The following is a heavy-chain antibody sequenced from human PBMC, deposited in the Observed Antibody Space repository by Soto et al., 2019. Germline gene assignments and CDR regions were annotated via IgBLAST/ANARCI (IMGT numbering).Heavy chain of an antibody. CDR2: IYYSGST. D-gene: IGHD3-16*01. CDR1: GGSISSSSYY. CDR3: ARPYYDYVWGSYSYYFDY. V-gene: IGHV4-39*01. J-gene: IGHJ4*02. Sequence: QLQLQESGPGLVKPSETLSLTCTVSGGSISSSSYYWGWIRQPPGKGLEWIGSIYYSGSTYYNPSLKSRVTISVDTSKNQFSLKLSSVTAAVTTVYYCARPYYDYVWGSYSYYFDYWGQGTLVTVSS.